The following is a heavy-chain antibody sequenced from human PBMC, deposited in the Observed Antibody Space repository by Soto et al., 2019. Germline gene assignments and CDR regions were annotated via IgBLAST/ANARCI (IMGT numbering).Heavy chain of an antibody. J-gene: IGHJ6*04. V-gene: IGHV4-4*07. CDR2: LYNSGNT. CDR1: GDSISSYC. Sequence: SETLSLTCTASGDSISSYCWSLIRQPAGKGLEWIGRLYNSGNTNYNPSLKSRVIMSAETSKNQFSLKLSSVTAADTAVYYCARDGSASYGLEVWGKGTTVTV. CDR3: ARDGSASYGLEV. D-gene: IGHD6-25*01.